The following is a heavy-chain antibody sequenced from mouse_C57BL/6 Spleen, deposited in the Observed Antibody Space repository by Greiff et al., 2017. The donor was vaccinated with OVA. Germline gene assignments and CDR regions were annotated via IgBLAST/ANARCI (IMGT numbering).Heavy chain of an antibody. D-gene: IGHD3-2*02. CDR3: ARPLSGTAWFAY. Sequence: QVQLQQPGAELVRPGSSVKLSCKASGYTFTSYWMHWVKQRPIQGLEWIGNIDPSDSETHYNQKFKDKATLTVDKSSSTAYMQLSSLTSEDSAVXYCARPLSGTAWFAYWGQGTLVTVSA. CDR2: IDPSDSET. V-gene: IGHV1-52*01. CDR1: GYTFTSYW. J-gene: IGHJ3*01.